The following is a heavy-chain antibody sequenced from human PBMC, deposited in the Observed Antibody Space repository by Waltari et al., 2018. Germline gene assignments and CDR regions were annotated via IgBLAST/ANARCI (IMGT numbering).Heavy chain of an antibody. D-gene: IGHD2-21*01. CDR3: ALDTGALWMDV. V-gene: IGHV1-46*01. J-gene: IGHJ6*02. CDR2: INPSGVNT. Sequence: QVQLVQSGAEVKKPGASVKISCKTSEYTFTSSYIHWVRQAPGQGLEWMGRINPSGVNTIYAQKCQGRVTMTRDTSTSTVYMELSSLRSDDTAVYYCALDTGALWMDVWGQGTTVTVSS. CDR1: EYTFTSSY.